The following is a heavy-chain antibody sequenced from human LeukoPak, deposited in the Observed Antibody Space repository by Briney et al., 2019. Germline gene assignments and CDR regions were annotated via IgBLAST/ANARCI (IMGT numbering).Heavy chain of an antibody. CDR2: IYYSGST. Sequence: ESSETLSLTCTVSGGSISSGSYYWGWIRQPPGKGLEWIGSIYYSGSTYYNPSLKSRVTISVDTSKNQFSLKLSSVTAADRAVYYCARDVTMIVVVTHDAFDIWGQGTMVAVSS. J-gene: IGHJ3*02. CDR1: GGSISSGSYY. D-gene: IGHD3-22*01. V-gene: IGHV4-39*07. CDR3: ARDVTMIVVVTHDAFDI.